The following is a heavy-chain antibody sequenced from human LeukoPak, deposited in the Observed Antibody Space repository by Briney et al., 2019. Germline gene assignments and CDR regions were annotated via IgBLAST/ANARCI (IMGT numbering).Heavy chain of an antibody. V-gene: IGHV1-2*02. CDR3: ARDRVRYCSGGSCYSGASLNNWFDP. D-gene: IGHD2-15*01. CDR1: GYTFTGSY. Sequence: ASVKVSCKASGYTFTGSYMHWVRQAPGQGLEWMGWINPNSGGTNYAQKFQGRVTMTRDTSISTAYMELSRLRSDDTAVYYCARDRVRYCSGGSCYSGASLNNWFDPWGQGTLVTVSS. CDR2: INPNSGGT. J-gene: IGHJ5*02.